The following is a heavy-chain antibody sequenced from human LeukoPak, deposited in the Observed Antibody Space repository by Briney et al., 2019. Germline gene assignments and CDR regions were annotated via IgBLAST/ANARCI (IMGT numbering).Heavy chain of an antibody. J-gene: IGHJ4*02. CDR3: AKLYGGYGNY. CDR1: GFTFSGYV. CDR2: ISDSGYGT. V-gene: IGHV3-23*01. D-gene: IGHD5-12*01. Sequence: GGSLRLSCAASGFTFSGYVMSWVRQAPGKGLEWVSTISDSGYGTYYADSVKGRFTISRDNSKNTLYLQMNSLRAEDTAVYYCAKLYGGYGNYWGQGTLVTVSS.